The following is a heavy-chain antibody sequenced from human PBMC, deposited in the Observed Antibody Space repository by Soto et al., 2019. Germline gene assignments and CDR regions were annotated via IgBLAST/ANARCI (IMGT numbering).Heavy chain of an antibody. Sequence: SETLSLPCPVSGGSISSYYWSWIRQPPGKGLEWIGYIYYSGSTNYNPSLKSRVTISVDTSKNQFSLKLSSVTAADTAVYYCARLYGDLTPYYFDYWGQGTLVTVPS. J-gene: IGHJ4*02. D-gene: IGHD4-17*01. CDR3: ARLYGDLTPYYFDY. CDR1: GGSISSYY. CDR2: IYYSGST. V-gene: IGHV4-59*01.